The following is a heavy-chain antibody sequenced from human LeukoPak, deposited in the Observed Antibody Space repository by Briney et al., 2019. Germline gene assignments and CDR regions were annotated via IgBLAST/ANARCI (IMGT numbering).Heavy chain of an antibody. J-gene: IGHJ4*02. CDR1: GDTFSTYV. D-gene: IGHD2-2*02. Sequence: SVKVSCKASGDTFSTYVFSWVRQAPGHGLEWMGRIIPILDIANYAQNFQGRVTISADKSTNTAHMELSSLTSEDTAVYYCARGHLGYKEFDSWGQGTLVTVSS. CDR3: ARGHLGYKEFDS. CDR2: IIPILDIA. V-gene: IGHV1-69*04.